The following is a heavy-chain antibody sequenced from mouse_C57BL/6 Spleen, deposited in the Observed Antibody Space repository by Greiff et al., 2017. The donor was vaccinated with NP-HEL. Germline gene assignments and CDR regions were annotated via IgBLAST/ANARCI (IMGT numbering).Heavy chain of an antibody. J-gene: IGHJ1*03. CDR1: GYTFTSYG. D-gene: IGHD1-1*01. CDR2: IYPRSGNT. Sequence: VKLVESGAELARPGASVKLSCKASGYTFTSYGISWVKQRTGQGLEWIGEIYPRSGNTYYNEKFKGKATLTADKSSSTAYMELRSLTSEDSAVYFCARGSSYVGYFDVWGTGTTVTVSS. CDR3: ARGSSYVGYFDV. V-gene: IGHV1-81*01.